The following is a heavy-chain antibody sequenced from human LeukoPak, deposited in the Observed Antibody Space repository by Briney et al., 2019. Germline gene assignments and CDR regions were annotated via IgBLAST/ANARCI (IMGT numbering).Heavy chain of an antibody. CDR1: GGSTSAYY. J-gene: IGHJ4*02. V-gene: IGHV4-59*08. Sequence: SETLSLTCSVSGGSTSAYYRSWIRQTPGKGLEYIGYVYDSGTTNYNPSPKWRVTISSHTSKKQFSLNLPSVNAADTAISYCATPGRSLGYLDSWGPGALVTVSS. CDR2: VYDSGTT. CDR3: ATPGRSLGYLDS.